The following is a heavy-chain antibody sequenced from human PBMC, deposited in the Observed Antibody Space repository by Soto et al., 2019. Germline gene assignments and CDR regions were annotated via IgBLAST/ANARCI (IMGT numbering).Heavy chain of an antibody. D-gene: IGHD3-22*01. CDR2: ISYDGSNK. CDR3: ARDLTYYYDSSGSEVDY. CDR1: GFTFSSYA. V-gene: IGHV3-30-3*01. Sequence: QVQLVESGGGVVQPGRSLRLSCAASGFTFSSYAMHWVRQAPGKGLEWVAVISYDGSNKYYADSVKGRFTIPRDNSKNTLYLQMNSLRAEDTAVYYCARDLTYYYDSSGSEVDYWGQGTLVTVSS. J-gene: IGHJ4*02.